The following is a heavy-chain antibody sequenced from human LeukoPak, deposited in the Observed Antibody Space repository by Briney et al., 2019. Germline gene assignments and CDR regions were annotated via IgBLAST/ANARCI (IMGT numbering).Heavy chain of an antibody. J-gene: IGHJ4*02. V-gene: IGHV4-59*12. D-gene: IGHD3-22*01. CDR2: IFYSGST. Sequence: SETLSLTCTVSGGSIISNYWSWIRQPPGKGLEWIGYIFYSGSTNYNPSLKGRVTISVDTSKNQFSLKLTSVTAADTAVYYCARDDSGYFKFDYWGQGTLVTVSS. CDR3: ARDDSGYFKFDY. CDR1: GGSIISNY.